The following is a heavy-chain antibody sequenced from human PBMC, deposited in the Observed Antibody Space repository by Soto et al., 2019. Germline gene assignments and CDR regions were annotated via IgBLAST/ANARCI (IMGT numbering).Heavy chain of an antibody. J-gene: IGHJ6*02. D-gene: IGHD3-22*01. CDR1: GYSFTSYW. V-gene: IGHV5-10-1*01. CDR3: ASHGRSGYYYGMYLYYYYGMDV. Sequence: PGESLKISCKGSGYSFTSYWISWVRQMPGKGLEWMGRIDPSDSYTNYSPSFQGHVTISADKSISTAYLQWSSLKASDTAMYYCASHGRSGYYYGMYLYYYYGMDVWGQGTTVTVSS. CDR2: IDPSDSYT.